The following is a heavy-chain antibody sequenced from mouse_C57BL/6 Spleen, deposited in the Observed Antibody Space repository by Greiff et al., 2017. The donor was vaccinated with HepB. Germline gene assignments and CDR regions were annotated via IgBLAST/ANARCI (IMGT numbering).Heavy chain of an antibody. Sequence: VQLQQSGPELVKPGASVKISCKASGYAFSSSWMNWVKQRPGTCLEWIGRIYPGDGDTNYNGKFKGKATMTADKSSSTAYMHLSSLTSEDSAVYCCARDYGNYGYFDYWGQGTTLTVSS. CDR2: IYPGDGDT. CDR3: ARDYGNYGYFDY. J-gene: IGHJ2*01. CDR1: GYAFSSSW. D-gene: IGHD2-1*01. V-gene: IGHV1-82*01.